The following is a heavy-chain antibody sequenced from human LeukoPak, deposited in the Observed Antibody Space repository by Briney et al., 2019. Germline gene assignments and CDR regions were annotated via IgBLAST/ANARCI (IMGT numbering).Heavy chain of an antibody. Sequence: GESLKISCKASGYSFTSYWVAWVRQMPGKGLEWMGIIYPGDSVTRYSLSFQGQVTISADKSISTAYLQWSSLKASDTAMYYCARRRYGSGSYYFDYWGQGTLVTVSS. CDR3: ARRRYGSGSYYFDY. J-gene: IGHJ4*02. D-gene: IGHD3-10*01. CDR2: IYPGDSVT. CDR1: GYSFTSYW. V-gene: IGHV5-51*01.